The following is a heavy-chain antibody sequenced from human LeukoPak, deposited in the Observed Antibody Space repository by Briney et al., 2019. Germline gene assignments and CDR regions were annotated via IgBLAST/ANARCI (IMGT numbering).Heavy chain of an antibody. CDR1: GFTFSSYA. V-gene: IGHV3-23*01. CDR3: AKDRSYSSGWYRGFDY. J-gene: IGHJ4*02. Sequence: GGSLRLSCAASGFTFSSYAMSWVRQTPGKGLEWVSTISGSGGSTYYADSVKGRFTISRDNSKNTLYLQMNSLRAEDTAVYYCAKDRSYSSGWYRGFDYWGQGTLVTVSS. CDR2: ISGSGGST. D-gene: IGHD6-19*01.